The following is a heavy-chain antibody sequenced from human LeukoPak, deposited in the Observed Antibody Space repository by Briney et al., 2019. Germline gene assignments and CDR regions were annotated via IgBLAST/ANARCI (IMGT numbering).Heavy chain of an antibody. D-gene: IGHD4-17*01. CDR1: GGSISSYY. Sequence: SETLSLTCTVSGGSISSYYWSWIRQPPGKGLEWIGYICYSGSTNYNPSLKSRVTISVDTSKNQFSLKLSSVTAADTAVYYCARGTHSWYDYGDYGGGYGVSGFDYWGQGTLVTVSS. CDR3: ARGTHSWYDYGDYGGGYGVSGFDY. J-gene: IGHJ4*02. V-gene: IGHV4-59*01. CDR2: ICYSGST.